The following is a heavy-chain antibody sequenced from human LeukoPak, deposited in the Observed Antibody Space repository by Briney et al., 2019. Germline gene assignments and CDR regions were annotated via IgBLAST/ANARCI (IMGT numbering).Heavy chain of an antibody. Sequence: SETLSLTCSVSGGSISSYYWSWIRQPPGKGLEWIGYIYYSGSTNYNPSLKSRVTISIDTSKNQFALKLSSVTAADTAVYYCARRGIAAAGVWGQGTLVTVSS. D-gene: IGHD6-13*01. J-gene: IGHJ4*02. V-gene: IGHV4-59*01. CDR3: ARRGIAAAGV. CDR2: IYYSGST. CDR1: GGSISSYY.